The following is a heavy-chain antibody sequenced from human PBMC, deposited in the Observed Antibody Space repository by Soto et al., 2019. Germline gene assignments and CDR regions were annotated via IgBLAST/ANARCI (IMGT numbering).Heavy chain of an antibody. V-gene: IGHV6-1*01. Sequence: SQTLSLTCAISGDSVSSNSAALNLIMQSPSRGLEWLGRTYYRSKWYNDYAVSVKSRITINPDTSKNQFSLQLNSVTPEDTAVYYCARSGRIRASEDYYGSGSYSPSYYYGMDVWGQGTTVTVSS. CDR2: TYYRSKWYN. CDR3: ARSGRIRASEDYYGSGSYSPSYYYGMDV. J-gene: IGHJ6*02. D-gene: IGHD3-10*01. CDR1: GDSVSSNSAA.